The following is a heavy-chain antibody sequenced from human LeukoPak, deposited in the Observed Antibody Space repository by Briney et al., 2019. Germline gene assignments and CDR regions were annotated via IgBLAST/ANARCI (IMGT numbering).Heavy chain of an antibody. CDR2: ITGSGSTI. D-gene: IGHD6-13*01. CDR3: ASSPSRRQLVDY. CDR1: GFTFSNYW. J-gene: IGHJ4*02. Sequence: PGGSLRLSCAASGFTFSNYWMYWVRQAPGKGLEWVSYITGSGSTIYYADSVRGRFTISRDNTKNSLYLQMNSLRAEDTAVYYCASSPSRRQLVDYCGQGTLVIVSS. V-gene: IGHV3-48*04.